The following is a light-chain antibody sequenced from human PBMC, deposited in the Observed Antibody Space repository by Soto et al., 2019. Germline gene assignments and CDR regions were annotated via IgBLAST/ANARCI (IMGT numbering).Light chain of an antibody. CDR3: SSYTTGSALVYV. Sequence: QSALTQPASVSGSPGQSITISCTGTSSDIGGYNYVSWYQQHPGKAPKLMIYDVSNRPSGVSNRFSASKSGNTASLTISGLQADDEADYYCSSYTTGSALVYVFGPGTKLTVL. CDR2: DVS. J-gene: IGLJ1*01. V-gene: IGLV2-14*03. CDR1: SSDIGGYNY.